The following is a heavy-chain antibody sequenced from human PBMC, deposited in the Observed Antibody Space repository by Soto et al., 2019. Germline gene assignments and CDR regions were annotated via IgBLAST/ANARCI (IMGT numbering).Heavy chain of an antibody. CDR3: ARAREPEYSSAIFFDI. CDR2: ISSSSSTI. D-gene: IGHD5-18*01. J-gene: IGHJ4*02. CDR1: GFTFSSYS. V-gene: IGHV3-48*02. Sequence: PGGSLRLSCAASGFTFSSYSKNWVRQAPGKGLEWVSYISSSSSTIYYADSVKGRFTISRDNAKNSLYLQMNSLRDEDTAVYYCARAREPEYSSAIFFDIWGQGALLTVSS.